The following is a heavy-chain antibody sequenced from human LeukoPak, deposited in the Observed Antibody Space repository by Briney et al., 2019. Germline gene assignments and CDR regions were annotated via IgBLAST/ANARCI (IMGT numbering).Heavy chain of an antibody. CDR2: INHSGST. Sequence: NASETLSLTCAVYGGSFSGYYWSWIRQPPGKGLEWIGEINHSGSTNYNPSLKSRVTISVDTSKNQFSLRPSSVTAADTAVYYCARATPYYDSSGYYEYFQHWGQGTLVTVSS. V-gene: IGHV4-34*01. CDR3: ARATPYYDSSGYYEYFQH. J-gene: IGHJ1*01. D-gene: IGHD3-22*01. CDR1: GGSFSGYY.